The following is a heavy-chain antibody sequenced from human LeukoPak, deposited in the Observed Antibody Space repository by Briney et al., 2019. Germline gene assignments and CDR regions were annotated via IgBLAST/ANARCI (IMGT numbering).Heavy chain of an antibody. Sequence: PGRSLRLSCAASGFTFSSYAISWVRQAPGQGLEWMGGIIPIFGTANYAQKFQGRVTITADESTSTAYMELSSLRSEDTAVYYCARSEENYDYVWGSYPMGSWFDPWGQGTLVTVSS. J-gene: IGHJ5*02. CDR1: GFTFSSYA. D-gene: IGHD3-16*01. V-gene: IGHV1-69*01. CDR2: IIPIFGTA. CDR3: ARSEENYDYVWGSYPMGSWFDP.